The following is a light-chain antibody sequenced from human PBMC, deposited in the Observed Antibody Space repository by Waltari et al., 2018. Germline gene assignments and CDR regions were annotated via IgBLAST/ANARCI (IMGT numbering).Light chain of an antibody. Sequence: SYELTQPSSVSVSPGQTAKITCPGDIVTTNYVRWFQQKPGRAPVLVIYKDTERPSGIPERFSGSSSGTTVTLTISGAQGEDEAEYYCNCATDDNVRIFGGGTRLTVL. CDR2: KDT. J-gene: IGLJ2*01. CDR3: NCATDDNVRI. V-gene: IGLV3-27*01. CDR1: IVTTNY.